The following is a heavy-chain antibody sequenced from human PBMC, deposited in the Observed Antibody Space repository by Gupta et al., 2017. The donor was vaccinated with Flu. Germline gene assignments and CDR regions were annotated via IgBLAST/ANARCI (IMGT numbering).Heavy chain of an antibody. CDR3: ASLSVAGNFDY. V-gene: IGHV3-74*01. J-gene: IGHJ4*02. Sequence: EVQLVEYGGGLVQPGGSLRLSCEASGLTFNRHWMHWVRQAPGKGLEWVSRINSDGNIITYADSVKGRFTISRDNAKNTLFLQMNSLRAEDTAVYFCASLSVAGNFDYWGRGTLVTVSS. CDR2: INSDGNII. CDR1: GLTFNRHW. D-gene: IGHD6-19*01.